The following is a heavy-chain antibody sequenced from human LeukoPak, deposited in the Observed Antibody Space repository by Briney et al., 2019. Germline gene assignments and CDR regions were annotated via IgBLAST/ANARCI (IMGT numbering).Heavy chain of an antibody. CDR1: GSTFSNYW. D-gene: IGHD3-16*01. V-gene: IGHV3-7*01. CDR3: ARDGVVNFWVSYGTYNYYYHMDV. Sequence: GGSLRLSCAASGSTFSNYWMSWVRQAPGKGLEWVANMKEEGSEKDYVDSLTRRFPISRDNAQSSLYLQMDSLRAEDTAVYYCARDGVVNFWVSYGTYNYYYHMDVWGKGTTVTVSS. CDR2: MKEEGSEK. J-gene: IGHJ6*04.